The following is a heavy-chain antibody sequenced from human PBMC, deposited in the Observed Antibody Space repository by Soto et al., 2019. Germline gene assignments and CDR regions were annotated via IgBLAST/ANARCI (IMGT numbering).Heavy chain of an antibody. CDR3: ARDQYYYDSSGYYWGPLFDY. CDR2: IYYSGST. D-gene: IGHD3-22*01. Sequence: SETLCLTCTVSGGSISSYYWSWIRQPPGKGLEWIGYIYYSGSTNYNPSLKSRVTISVDTSKNQFSLKLSSVTAADTAVYYCARDQYYYDSSGYYWGPLFDYWGQGTLVTVSS. V-gene: IGHV4-59*01. J-gene: IGHJ4*02. CDR1: GGSISSYY.